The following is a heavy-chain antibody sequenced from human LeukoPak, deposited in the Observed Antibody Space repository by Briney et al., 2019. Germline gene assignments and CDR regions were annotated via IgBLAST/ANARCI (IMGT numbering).Heavy chain of an antibody. CDR2: ISSSGSTI. J-gene: IGHJ4*02. D-gene: IGHD3-3*01. CDR1: GFTFSDYY. V-gene: IGHV3-11*01. Sequence: GGSLRLSCAASGFTFSDYYTSWIRQAPGKGLEWVSYISSSGSTIYYADSVKGRFTISRDNAKNSLYLQMNSLRAEDTAVYYCATLYDFWSGYLDYWGQGTLVTVSS. CDR3: ATLYDFWSGYLDY.